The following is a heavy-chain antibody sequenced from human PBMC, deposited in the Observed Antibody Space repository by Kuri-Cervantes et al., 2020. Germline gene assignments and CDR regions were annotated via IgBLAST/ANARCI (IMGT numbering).Heavy chain of an antibody. CDR1: GFTFTTYA. CDR2: ISYDGNNE. Sequence: GESLKISCAASGFTFTTYAMHWVRQAPAKGLEWVAVISYDGNNEYYADSVRGRFTISRDNSKNTLYLQMSTLRAEDTAVYYCAKSGWADAFDIWGQGTMVTVSS. V-gene: IGHV3-30-3*02. J-gene: IGHJ3*02. CDR3: AKSGWADAFDI. D-gene: IGHD3-16*01.